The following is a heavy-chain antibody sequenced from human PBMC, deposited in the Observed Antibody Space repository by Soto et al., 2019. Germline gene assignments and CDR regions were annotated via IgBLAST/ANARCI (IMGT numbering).Heavy chain of an antibody. Sequence: GGSLRLSYAASGFTFSSYAMHWVRQAPGKGLEWVAVISYDGSNKYYADSVKGRFTISRDNSKNTLYLQMNSLRAEDTAVYYCARDYCSGGSCYEPYFDYWGQGTLVTVSS. CDR3: ARDYCSGGSCYEPYFDY. CDR1: GFTFSSYA. V-gene: IGHV3-30-3*01. J-gene: IGHJ4*02. D-gene: IGHD2-15*01. CDR2: ISYDGSNK.